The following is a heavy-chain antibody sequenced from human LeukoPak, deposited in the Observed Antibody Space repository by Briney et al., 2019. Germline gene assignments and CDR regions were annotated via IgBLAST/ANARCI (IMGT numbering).Heavy chain of an antibody. V-gene: IGHV3-23*01. D-gene: IGHD2-15*01. CDR1: GFTFSSYA. CDR3: ARDGELGHCSGGSCYLSDVNYYGMDV. J-gene: IGHJ6*02. Sequence: GGSLRLSCVASGFTFSSYAMNWVRQAPGKGLEWVSVFSGSGGYTFYADAVKGRFTISRDNAKNSLYLQMNSLRAEDTAVYYCARDGELGHCSGGSCYLSDVNYYGMDVWAQGTTVTVSS. CDR2: FSGSGGYT.